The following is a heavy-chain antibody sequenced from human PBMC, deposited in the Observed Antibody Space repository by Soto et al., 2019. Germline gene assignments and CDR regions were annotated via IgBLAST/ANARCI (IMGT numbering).Heavy chain of an antibody. J-gene: IGHJ4*02. CDR3: ARGTYSSGWSLFRFDY. V-gene: IGHV4-39*01. Sequence: QLQLQESGPGLVKPSETLSLTCTVSGGSISSSFYYWGWIRQPPGKGLEWIGSMYYSGSTYYNPSLRSRVTISVDPSKTQSSLKLSSVTAADTAVYYCARGTYSSGWSLFRFDYWGQGTLGTVSS. D-gene: IGHD6-19*01. CDR2: MYYSGST. CDR1: GGSISSSFYY.